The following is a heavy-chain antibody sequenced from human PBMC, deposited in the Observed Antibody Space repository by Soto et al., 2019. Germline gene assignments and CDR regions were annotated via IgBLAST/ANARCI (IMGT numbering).Heavy chain of an antibody. Sequence: QLQLQESGPGLVKPSETLSLTCSVSGDSINSDNYYWGWIRQPPGKGLEWIGSIYYRGNTYYNPSLKTRVTISLYKSKSQSSLKLNPVTAADSAVYFCARLEGLATISYYFDYWGQGTLVTVSS. CDR2: IYYRGNT. CDR3: ARLEGLATISYYFDY. V-gene: IGHV4-39*01. CDR1: GDSINSDNYY. J-gene: IGHJ4*02. D-gene: IGHD3-9*01.